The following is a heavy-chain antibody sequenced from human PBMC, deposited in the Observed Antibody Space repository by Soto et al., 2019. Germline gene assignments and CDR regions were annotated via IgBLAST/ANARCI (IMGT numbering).Heavy chain of an antibody. CDR2: ISAYNGNT. Sequence: QVQLVQSGAEVKKPGASVKVSCKASGYTFTSYGISWVRQAPGQGLEWMGWISAYNGNTNYAQKLQGRVTMTTDTSTSTADMELRSLRSDDTAVYYCARWGAMVRGVIPYYYYGMDVWGQGTTVTVSS. V-gene: IGHV1-18*01. D-gene: IGHD3-10*01. CDR1: GYTFTSYG. CDR3: ARWGAMVRGVIPYYYYGMDV. J-gene: IGHJ6*02.